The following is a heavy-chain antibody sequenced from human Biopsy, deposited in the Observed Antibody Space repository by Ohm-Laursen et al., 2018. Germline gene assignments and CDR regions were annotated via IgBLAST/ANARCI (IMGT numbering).Heavy chain of an antibody. J-gene: IGHJ2*01. CDR1: GGPIDSYY. CDR3: ASAGYNPDWNFDL. V-gene: IGHV4-59*12. Sequence: TLSLTCTVSGGPIDSYYWSWIRQPPGKALEWIGYIYFTGRTIYNPSLKSRATMSVNTSKKQFSLRLSSVTAADTAVYYYASAGYNPDWNFDLWGRGTRVTVSS. D-gene: IGHD5-24*01. CDR2: IYFTGRT.